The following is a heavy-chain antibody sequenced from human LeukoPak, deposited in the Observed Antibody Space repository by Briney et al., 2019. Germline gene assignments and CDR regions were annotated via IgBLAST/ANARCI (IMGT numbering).Heavy chain of an antibody. D-gene: IGHD1-26*01. CDR2: IHTSAST. J-gene: IGHJ3*02. V-gene: IGHV4-4*07. CDR3: ARDDNSEYSDDAFDI. CDR1: GASIRSYS. Sequence: KPSETLSLTCSVSGASIRSYSWSWLRQPAGKGLEWIGRIHTSASTEYNPSLKSRVTMSVDTSKYQFSLKLNSVTAADTAVYFCARDDNSEYSDDAFDIWGQGTPVTVSS.